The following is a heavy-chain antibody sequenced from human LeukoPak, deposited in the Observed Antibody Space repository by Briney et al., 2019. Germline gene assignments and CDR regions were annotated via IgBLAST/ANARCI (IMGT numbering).Heavy chain of an antibody. V-gene: IGHV1-2*02. J-gene: IGHJ5*02. D-gene: IGHD2-2*01. CDR1: GYTFTGYY. CDR2: IKPNNGGT. CDR3: ARARGDIVVVPAAIWFDP. Sequence: GASVTVSCKASGYTFTGYYMHWVRQAPGQGIEWMGWIKPNNGGTNYAQKFQGRVTMTRDTSISTAYMELSRLRSDDTAVYHCARARGDIVVVPAAIWFDPWGQGTLVTVSS.